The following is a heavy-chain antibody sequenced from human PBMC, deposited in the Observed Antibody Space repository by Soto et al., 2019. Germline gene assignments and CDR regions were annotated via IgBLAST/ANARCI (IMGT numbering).Heavy chain of an antibody. V-gene: IGHV3-23*01. Sequence: LRLSCAASGFTFSSYGMSWVRQAPGKGLEWVSAISGSGGSTYYADSVKGRFTISRDNSKNTLYLQMNSLRTEDTAVYYCASPVTTVTSVPPYYWGQGTLVTVSS. CDR2: ISGSGGST. CDR1: GFTFSSYG. D-gene: IGHD4-17*01. J-gene: IGHJ4*02. CDR3: ASPVTTVTSVPPYY.